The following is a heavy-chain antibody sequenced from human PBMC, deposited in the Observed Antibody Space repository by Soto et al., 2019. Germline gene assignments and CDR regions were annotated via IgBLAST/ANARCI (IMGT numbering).Heavy chain of an antibody. CDR2: IYYSGST. J-gene: IGHJ4*02. CDR1: GGSISSYY. D-gene: IGHD4-17*01. Sequence: SETLSLTCTVSGGSISSYYWSWIRQPPGKGLEWIGYIYYSGSTNYNPSLKSRVTISVDTSKNQFSLKLSSVTAADTAVYYCARVAGGDYIDYWGQGTLVTVSS. V-gene: IGHV4-59*01. CDR3: ARVAGGDYIDY.